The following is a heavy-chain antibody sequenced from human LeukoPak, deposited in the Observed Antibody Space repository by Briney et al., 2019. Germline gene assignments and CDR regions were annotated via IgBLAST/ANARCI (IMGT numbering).Heavy chain of an antibody. D-gene: IGHD3-22*01. Sequence: PSETLSLTCTVSGGSISSGGYYWSWIRQHPGKGLEWIGYIYYSGSTYYNPSLKSRVTISVDTSKNQFSLKLSSVTAADTAVYYCARAADYYGSSGYEPFDYWGQGTLVTVSS. CDR2: IYYSGST. J-gene: IGHJ4*02. CDR1: GGSISSGGYY. V-gene: IGHV4-31*03. CDR3: ARAADYYGSSGYEPFDY.